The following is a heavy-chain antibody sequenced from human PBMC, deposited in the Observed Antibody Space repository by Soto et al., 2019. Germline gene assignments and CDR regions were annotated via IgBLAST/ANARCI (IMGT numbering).Heavy chain of an antibody. J-gene: IGHJ6*01. Sequence: GGSLRLSCVVSEFTFRSYAMSWVRQAPGKGLEWVSGISVGGSNTYYAHSVKGRFTISRDNSKNTLYLQMNSLRAEDTAVYFCARDPPDFSSSWFGMDVWGQGTTVTVSS. D-gene: IGHD6-13*01. CDR2: ISVGGSNT. V-gene: IGHV3-23*01. CDR1: EFTFRSYA. CDR3: ARDPPDFSSSWFGMDV.